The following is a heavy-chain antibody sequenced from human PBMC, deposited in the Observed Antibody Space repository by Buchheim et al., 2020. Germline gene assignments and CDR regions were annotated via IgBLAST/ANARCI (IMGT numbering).Heavy chain of an antibody. J-gene: IGHJ4*02. Sequence: QVHLVESGGGLVKPGGSLRLFCATSGFSFSDYYMSWIRQAPGKGLEWLSYISSSDSSIYYVDSVKVRFTISRANAKNSLYLQMNSLRVEDTAVYYCARGDLVTGYHYFDYWGQG. CDR2: ISSSDSSI. CDR1: GFSFSDYY. V-gene: IGHV3-11*01. D-gene: IGHD3-9*01. CDR3: ARGDLVTGYHYFDY.